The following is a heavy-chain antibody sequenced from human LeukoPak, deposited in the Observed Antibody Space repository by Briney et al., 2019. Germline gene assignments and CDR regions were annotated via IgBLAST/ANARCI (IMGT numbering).Heavy chain of an antibody. CDR1: GGSISSSSYY. CDR2: IYYSGST. V-gene: IGHV4-39*01. D-gene: IGHD3-22*01. Sequence: NPSETLSPTCTVSGGSISSSSYYWGWIRQPPGKGLEWIGSIYYSGSTYYNPSLKSRVTISVDTSKNQFSLKLSSVTAADPAVYYRARGSYYYDSSGYYDYWGQETLVTVYS. J-gene: IGHJ4*02. CDR3: ARGSYYYDSSGYYDY.